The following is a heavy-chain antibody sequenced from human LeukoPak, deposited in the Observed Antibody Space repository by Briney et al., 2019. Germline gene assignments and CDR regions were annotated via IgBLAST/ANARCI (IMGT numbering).Heavy chain of an antibody. CDR1: GFTFSSYW. D-gene: IGHD5-18*01. J-gene: IGHJ4*02. CDR3: ARRGYSYGTPYFDY. V-gene: IGHV3-74*01. CDR2: INSDGSST. Sequence: GGSLRLSCAASGFTFSSYWMHWVRQAPGKGLVWVSRINSDGSSTSDADFVEGRFTISRDNAKNTLYLQMTSLRAEDTAVYYCARRGYSYGTPYFDYWGQGTLVTVSS.